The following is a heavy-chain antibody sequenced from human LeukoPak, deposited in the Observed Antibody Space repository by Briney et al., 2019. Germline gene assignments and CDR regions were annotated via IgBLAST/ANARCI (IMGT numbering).Heavy chain of an antibody. Sequence: GGSLRLSCAASGLTFSSHAMHWVRQAPGKGLEYVSAIVSNGGNTYYADSVRGGFTISRDNSKDTVYLQMGSLRPEDTAVYYCARGGYYAASDIWGQGALVTVSS. CDR3: ARGGYYAASDI. V-gene: IGHV3-64*02. J-gene: IGHJ4*02. CDR2: IVSNGGNT. D-gene: IGHD3-3*01. CDR1: GLTFSSHA.